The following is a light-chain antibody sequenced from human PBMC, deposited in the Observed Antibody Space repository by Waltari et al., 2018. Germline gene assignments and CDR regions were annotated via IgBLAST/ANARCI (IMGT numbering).Light chain of an antibody. CDR1: QSVLFSSNNENY. CDR3: QQYYSIPRS. V-gene: IGKV4-1*01. CDR2: WAS. Sequence: DIVMTQSPDSLAVSLGERVTINCKSSQSVLFSSNNENYLAWYQQKPGQPPKLLIYWASTRESWVPDRFSGSGSGTDFTLTISSLQAEDVAVYYCQQYYSIPRSFGQGTKLEIK. J-gene: IGKJ2*03.